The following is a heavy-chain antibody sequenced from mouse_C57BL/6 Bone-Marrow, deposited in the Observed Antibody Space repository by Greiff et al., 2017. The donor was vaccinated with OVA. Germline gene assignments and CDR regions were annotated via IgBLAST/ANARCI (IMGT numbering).Heavy chain of an antibody. CDR1: GYTFTSYW. V-gene: IGHV1-5*01. J-gene: IGHJ2*01. CDR2: IYPGNSDT. CDR3: TRGKFPFYYFDY. Sequence: VQLQQSGTVLARPGASVKMSCKTSGYTFTSYWMHWVKQRPGQGLEWIGAIYPGNSDTSYNQKFKGKAKLTAVTSASTAYMELSSLTNEDSAVYYCTRGKFPFYYFDYWGQGTTLTVSS.